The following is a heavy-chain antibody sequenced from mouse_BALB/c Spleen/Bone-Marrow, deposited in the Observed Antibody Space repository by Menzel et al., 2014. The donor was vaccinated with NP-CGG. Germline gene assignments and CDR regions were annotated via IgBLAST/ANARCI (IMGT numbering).Heavy chain of an antibody. CDR2: IDPANGNT. Sequence: VQLQQSGAELLKPGASVKLSCTASGFNIKDTFMHWVKQRPEQGLEWIGRIDPANGNTKYDPKFQGKATITADTSSNTAYLQLSSLTSGDTAVYYCARVQLLRSRGLYLWGQGTTLSAPS. CDR1: GFNIKDTF. V-gene: IGHV14-3*02. J-gene: IGHJ2*01. D-gene: IGHD1-1*01. CDR3: ARVQLLRSRGLYL.